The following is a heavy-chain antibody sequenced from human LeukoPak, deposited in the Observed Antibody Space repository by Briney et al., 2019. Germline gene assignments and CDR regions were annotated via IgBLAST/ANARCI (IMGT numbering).Heavy chain of an antibody. Sequence: PGGSLRLSCAASGFSFSSHGMSWVRQAPGKGLEWVSGIIGGAGGTYYADSVKGRFTISRDNSKNTLYLQMNSLRAEDTAVYYCARTARPHYYYYYYMDVWGKGTTVTVSS. J-gene: IGHJ6*03. CDR3: ARTARPHYYYYYYMDV. V-gene: IGHV3-23*01. CDR1: GFSFSSHG. CDR2: IIGGAGGT. D-gene: IGHD6-6*01.